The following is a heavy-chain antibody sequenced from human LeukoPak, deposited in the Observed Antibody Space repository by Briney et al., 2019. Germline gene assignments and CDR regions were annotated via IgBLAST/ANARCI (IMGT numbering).Heavy chain of an antibody. D-gene: IGHD6-19*01. CDR3: ARHSGSGWKALGY. CDR2: TSYNGNT. Sequence: GASVTVSCKASGYTFSNYGISWVRQAPGLGLEWMGWTSYNGNTNYAQKFQDRVTMTTDTSTTTAYMELRSLESDDTAVYYCARHSGSGWKALGYWGQGTLVTVSS. V-gene: IGHV1-18*04. J-gene: IGHJ4*02. CDR1: GYTFSNYG.